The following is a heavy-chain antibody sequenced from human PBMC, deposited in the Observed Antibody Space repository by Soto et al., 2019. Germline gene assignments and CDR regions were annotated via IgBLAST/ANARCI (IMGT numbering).Heavy chain of an antibody. J-gene: IGHJ5*02. V-gene: IGHV3-66*01. D-gene: IGHD3-10*02. CDR1: GFTVSSNY. CDR2: IYSGGRT. CDR3: ARAELFGGGWCDP. Sequence: EVQLVESGGGLVQPGGSLRLSCAASGFTVSSNYMSWVRQAPGKGLEWVSIIYSGGRTHYADSVKGRFTISRDNSKNTLYLQMNSLRVEDTAVYYCARAELFGGGWCDPWGQGTLVTVSS.